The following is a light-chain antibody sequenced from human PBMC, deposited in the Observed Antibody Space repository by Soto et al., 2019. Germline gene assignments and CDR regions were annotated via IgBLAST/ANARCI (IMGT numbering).Light chain of an antibody. Sequence: QSALTQPASVSGSPGQSIIISCTGTSSDVGGYNYVSWYQQHPGKAPKLMIYNVNNRPSGVSNRFSGSKSGNTASLTISGLQAEDEADYYCISYTSTSTHVFGTGTKVTVL. CDR3: ISYTSTSTHV. V-gene: IGLV2-14*01. CDR1: SSDVGGYNY. CDR2: NVN. J-gene: IGLJ1*01.